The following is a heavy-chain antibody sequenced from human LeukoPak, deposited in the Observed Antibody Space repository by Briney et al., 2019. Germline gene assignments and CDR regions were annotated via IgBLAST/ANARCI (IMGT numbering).Heavy chain of an antibody. V-gene: IGHV4-4*02. CDR2: IYHSGST. J-gene: IGHJ4*02. CDR3: ARVVVVVATPVKYFDY. Sequence: SETLSLTCAVSGGSISSTNWWSWVRQPPGKGLEWIGGIYHSGSTNYNPSLKSRVTISVDKSKNQFSLKLSSVTAADTAVYYCARVVVVVATPVKYFDYWGQGTPVTVSS. D-gene: IGHD2-15*01. CDR1: GGSISSTNW.